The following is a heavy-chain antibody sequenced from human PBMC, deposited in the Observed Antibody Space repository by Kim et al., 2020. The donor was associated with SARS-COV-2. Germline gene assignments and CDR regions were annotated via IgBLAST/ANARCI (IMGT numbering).Heavy chain of an antibody. D-gene: IGHD3-10*01. Sequence: ASVKVSCKASGYTFTSYGISWVRQAPGQGLEWMGWISAYNGNTNYAQKLQGRVTMTTDTSTSTAYMELRSLRSDDTAVYYCARVVGLTMVRGVVFNAFDIWGQGTMVTVSS. CDR1: GYTFTSYG. CDR2: ISAYNGNT. J-gene: IGHJ3*02. V-gene: IGHV1-18*01. CDR3: ARVVGLTMVRGVVFNAFDI.